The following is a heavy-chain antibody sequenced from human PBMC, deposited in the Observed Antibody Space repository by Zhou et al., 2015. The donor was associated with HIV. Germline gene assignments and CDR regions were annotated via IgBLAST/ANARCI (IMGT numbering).Heavy chain of an antibody. Sequence: QVQLVQSGAEVKKPGASVTVSCKASGYTFIDYYMHWVRQAPGQGLEWMGIINPTGGSTSYSQKFQGRVTMTRDTSTSTVYMELSSLRSEDTAVYYCARDGSMSVDYWGQGTLVTGLL. CDR3: ARDGSMSVDY. V-gene: IGHV1-46*01. J-gene: IGHJ4*02. D-gene: IGHD2/OR15-2a*01. CDR2: INPTGGST. CDR1: GYTFIDYY.